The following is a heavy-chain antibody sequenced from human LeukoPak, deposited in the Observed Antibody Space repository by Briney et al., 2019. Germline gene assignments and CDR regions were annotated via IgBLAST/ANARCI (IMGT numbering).Heavy chain of an antibody. CDR2: IRYDGSNE. Sequence: GSLRLSCAASGFTFSSYAMHWVRQAPGKGLEWVALIRYDGSNEYYADSVKGRFTISRDNSKNTLYLQMNSLRAEDTAVYYCAKEGPTVTTQSFDYWGQGTLVTVSS. CDR1: GFTFSSYA. D-gene: IGHD4-17*01. CDR3: AKEGPTVTTQSFDY. V-gene: IGHV3-30*02. J-gene: IGHJ4*02.